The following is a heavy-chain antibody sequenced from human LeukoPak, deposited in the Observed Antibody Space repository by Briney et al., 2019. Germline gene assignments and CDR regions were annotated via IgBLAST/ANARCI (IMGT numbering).Heavy chain of an antibody. Sequence: PGGSLRLSCAASGFTFTNAWMTWVRLAPGKGLEWVANTNQDGSETFYVDSVKGRFTISRDNGKNSMFVQMDGLRAEDTAVYYCVRGFDGYFGFDLWGQGTMVTVSS. V-gene: IGHV3-7*05. CDR1: GFTFTNAW. J-gene: IGHJ3*01. CDR3: VRGFDGYFGFDL. CDR2: TNQDGSET. D-gene: IGHD5-24*01.